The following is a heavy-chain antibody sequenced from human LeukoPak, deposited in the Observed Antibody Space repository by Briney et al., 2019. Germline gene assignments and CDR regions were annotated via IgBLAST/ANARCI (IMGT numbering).Heavy chain of an antibody. CDR2: INPRGNT. CDR1: GGSISSSSYY. D-gene: IGHD3-10*01. Sequence: SETLSLTCTVSGGSISSSSYYWGWVRQPPGKGLEWIGDINPRGNTYYNPSLKSRVTISVDKSKNQFSLKLSSVTAADTAVYYCARDRGVIDYWGQGTLVTVSS. V-gene: IGHV4-39*07. J-gene: IGHJ4*02. CDR3: ARDRGVIDY.